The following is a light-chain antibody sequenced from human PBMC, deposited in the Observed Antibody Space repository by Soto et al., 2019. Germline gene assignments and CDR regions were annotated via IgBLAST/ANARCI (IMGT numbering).Light chain of an antibody. J-gene: IGKJ2*01. CDR2: AAS. CDR1: QSISSY. CDR3: QQSYSTPRT. Sequence: DIQMTQSPSSLSASVGDRVTITCRASQSISSYLNWYQQKPGKAPKLLIYAASSLQSGVPSRFSGSGSGTDFTLTISSLQPEDFATDVWQQSYSTPRTFGQGTKLEIK. V-gene: IGKV1-39*01.